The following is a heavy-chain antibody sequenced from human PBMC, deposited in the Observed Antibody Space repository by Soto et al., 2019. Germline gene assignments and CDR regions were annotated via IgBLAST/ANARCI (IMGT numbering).Heavy chain of an antibody. Sequence: SETLSLTCAVYGGSFSGYYWSWIRQPPGKGLEWIGEINHSGSTNYNPSLKSRVAISVDTSKNQFSLKLSSVTAADTAVYYCARGQWRGYYYYYGMDVWGQGTTVTVSS. J-gene: IGHJ6*02. D-gene: IGHD6-19*01. CDR3: ARGQWRGYYYYYGMDV. CDR2: INHSGST. CDR1: GGSFSGYY. V-gene: IGHV4-34*01.